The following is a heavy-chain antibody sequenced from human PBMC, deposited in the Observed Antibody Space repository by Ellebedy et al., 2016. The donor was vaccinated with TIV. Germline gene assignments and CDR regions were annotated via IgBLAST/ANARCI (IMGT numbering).Heavy chain of an antibody. CDR2: ISGSGGST. Sequence: GESLKISCAASGFNSGFSFSRYAMGWVRQAPGKGLEWVSGISGSGGSTYYADSVKGRFTISRDNSKNTLYLQMNSLRAEDTATYYCVKGSGTMDVWGQGTTVTVSS. CDR3: VKGSGTMDV. D-gene: IGHD1-1*01. J-gene: IGHJ6*02. CDR1: GFNSGFSFSRYA. V-gene: IGHV3-23*01.